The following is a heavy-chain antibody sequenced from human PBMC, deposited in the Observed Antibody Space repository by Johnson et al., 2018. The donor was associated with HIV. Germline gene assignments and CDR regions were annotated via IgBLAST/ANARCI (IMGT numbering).Heavy chain of an antibody. V-gene: IGHV3-7*01. CDR3: ARGGDGSSTSCYVYAFDI. Sequence: VQLVESGGGLVQPGGSLRLSCAASGFSFSRYWMSWVRQAPGKGLEWVANIKQDGSEKYYVDSVKGRFSISRDNAKNSLYLQMNSLRAGDTAVYCCARGGDGSSTSCYVYAFDIWGQGTLVTVS. J-gene: IGHJ3*02. CDR1: GFSFSRYW. D-gene: IGHD2-2*01. CDR2: IKQDGSEK.